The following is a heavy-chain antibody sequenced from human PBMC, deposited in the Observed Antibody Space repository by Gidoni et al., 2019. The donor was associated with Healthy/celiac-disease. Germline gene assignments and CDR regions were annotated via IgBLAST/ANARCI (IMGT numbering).Heavy chain of an antibody. J-gene: IGHJ4*02. Sequence: QLQLQESVPGLVKPSETLSLTCTVSGGSISSSSYYWGLIRKPPGKGLQWMGSIYYSGSPYYNPSLKGRVTISVDTSKNQFARKLSSVTGADTAVYYCARQVGAVFWSSVDYWGKGTLVTVSS. CDR2: IYYSGSP. V-gene: IGHV4-39*01. CDR1: GGSISSSSYY. CDR3: ARQVGAVFWSSVDY. D-gene: IGHD3-3*01.